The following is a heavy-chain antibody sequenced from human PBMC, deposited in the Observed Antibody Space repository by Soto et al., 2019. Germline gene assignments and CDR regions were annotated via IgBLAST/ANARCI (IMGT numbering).Heavy chain of an antibody. Sequence: QVQLVESGGGVVQPGRSLRLSCAASGFTFSSYAMHWVRQAPGKGLEWVAVISYDGSNKYYADSVKGRFTISRDNSKDTLYLQMNSLRAEDTAVYYCARDLIAAAGISLYYYYGMDVWGQGTTVTVSS. CDR1: GFTFSSYA. CDR3: ARDLIAAAGISLYYYYGMDV. D-gene: IGHD6-13*01. J-gene: IGHJ6*02. V-gene: IGHV3-30-3*01. CDR2: ISYDGSNK.